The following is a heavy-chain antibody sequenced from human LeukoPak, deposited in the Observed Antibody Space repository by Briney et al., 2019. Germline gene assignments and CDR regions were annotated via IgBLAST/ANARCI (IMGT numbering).Heavy chain of an antibody. Sequence: LSGGSLRLSCAASGFTFSSYGMHWVRQAPGKGLEWVEFIRYDGSNKYYADSVKGRFTISRDNSKNTLYLQMNSLRAEDTAVYYCAKDSERSIISCYTCFSGWLDPWGQGPLVTVSS. J-gene: IGHJ5*02. CDR3: AKDSERSIISCYTCFSGWLDP. CDR1: GFTFSSYG. CDR2: IRYDGSNK. V-gene: IGHV3-30*02. D-gene: IGHD2-2*02.